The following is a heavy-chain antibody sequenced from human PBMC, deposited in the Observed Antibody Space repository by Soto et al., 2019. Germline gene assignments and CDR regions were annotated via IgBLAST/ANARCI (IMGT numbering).Heavy chain of an antibody. CDR1: GFTFSSYS. J-gene: IGHJ1*01. D-gene: IGHD3-22*01. CDR3: ARDPYYYDSSGYYHAEYFQH. Sequence: GGSLRLSCAASGFTFSSYSMNWVRQAPGKGLEWVSSISSSSSYIYYADSVKGRFTISRDNAKNSLYLQMNSLRAEDTAVYYCARDPYYYDSSGYYHAEYFQHWGQGTLVTVSS. V-gene: IGHV3-21*01. CDR2: ISSSSSYI.